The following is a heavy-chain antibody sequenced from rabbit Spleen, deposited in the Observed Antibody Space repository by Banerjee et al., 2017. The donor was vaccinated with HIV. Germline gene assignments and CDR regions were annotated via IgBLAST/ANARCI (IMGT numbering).Heavy chain of an antibody. CDR2: IDIGSSGAP. D-gene: IGHD1-1*01. Sequence: QEQLEESGGGLVKPEGSLTLTCKASGFSFSNYYYMCWVRQAPGKGLEWIACIDIGSSGAPYYASWAKGRFTISKTSSTTVTLQMTSLTAADTATYFCARDFPYRNNDPNNDLWGQGTLVTVS. CDR3: ARDFPYRNNDPNNDL. J-gene: IGHJ4*01. V-gene: IGHV1S45*01. CDR1: GFSFSNYYY.